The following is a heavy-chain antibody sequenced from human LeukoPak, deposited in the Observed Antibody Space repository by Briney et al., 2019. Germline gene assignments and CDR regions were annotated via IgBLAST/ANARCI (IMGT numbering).Heavy chain of an antibody. J-gene: IGHJ4*02. CDR2: IYYSGST. Sequence: PSETLSLTCTVSGGSVSSGSYYWSWIRQPPGKGLEWIGYIYYSGSTNYNPSLKSRVTISVDTSKNQFSLKLSSVTAADTAVYYCARGRPVIAVARSRARGLDYWGQGTLVTVSS. CDR1: GGSVSSGSYY. CDR3: ARGRPVIAVARSRARGLDY. V-gene: IGHV4-61*01. D-gene: IGHD6-19*01.